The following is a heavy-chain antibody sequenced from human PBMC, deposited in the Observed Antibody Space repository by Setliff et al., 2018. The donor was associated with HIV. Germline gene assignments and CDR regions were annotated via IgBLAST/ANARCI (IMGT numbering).Heavy chain of an antibody. J-gene: IGHJ4*02. D-gene: IGHD3-3*01. CDR2: IYHGGST. CDR1: GYSISSGYY. V-gene: IGHV4-38-2*01. Sequence: SETLSLTCAVSGYSISSGYYWGWIRQPPGKGLEWIGSIYHGGSTLYNRSLESRVTTSVDTSKNQLSLNLRSATAADTAVYYCARQKDHNFWSGFFIWGQGTLVTVSS. CDR3: ARQKDHNFWSGFFI.